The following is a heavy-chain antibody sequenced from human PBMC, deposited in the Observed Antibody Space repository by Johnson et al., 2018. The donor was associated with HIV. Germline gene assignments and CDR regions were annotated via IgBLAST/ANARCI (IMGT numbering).Heavy chain of an antibody. Sequence: AQLVESGGALVQPGGSLRLSCAASGFTFDDYGMSWVRQAPGKGLEWVSGITSDGSSTSYADSVKGRFTISRDNAKNTLYLQMNSLRAEDTAVYYCARADWNHGGAFDIWGQGTMVTVSS. CDR3: ARADWNHGGAFDI. J-gene: IGHJ3*02. D-gene: IGHD1-1*01. CDR1: GFTFDDYG. CDR2: ITSDGSST. V-gene: IGHV3-74*02.